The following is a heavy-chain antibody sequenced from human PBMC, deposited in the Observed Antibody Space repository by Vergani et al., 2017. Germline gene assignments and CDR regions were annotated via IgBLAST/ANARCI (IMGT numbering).Heavy chain of an antibody. Sequence: EVQLVESGGGLVKPGGSLRLSCAASGFTFSSYSMNWVRQAPGKGLEWVSSISSSSSYIYYADSVKGRFTISRDNATNSLYLQMNSLRAEDTAVYYCARGPTGPRGYFDYWGQGTLVTVSS. J-gene: IGHJ4*02. V-gene: IGHV3-21*01. CDR3: ARGPTGPRGYFDY. D-gene: IGHD1-14*01. CDR1: GFTFSSYS. CDR2: ISSSSSYI.